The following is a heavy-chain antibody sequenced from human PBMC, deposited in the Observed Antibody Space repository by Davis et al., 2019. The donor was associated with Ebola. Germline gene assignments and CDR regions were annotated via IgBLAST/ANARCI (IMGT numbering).Heavy chain of an antibody. CDR2: IRSKANSYAT. D-gene: IGHD2-2*02. CDR1: GFTFSGSA. CDR3: VGSDCSSTSCYTGGDY. Sequence: GESLKISCAASGFTFSGSAMHWVRQASGKGPEWVGRIRSKANSYATAYAASVKGRFTISRDDSKNTAYLQMNSLKTEDTAVYYCVGSDCSSTSCYTGGDYWGQGTLVTVSS. V-gene: IGHV3-73*01. J-gene: IGHJ4*02.